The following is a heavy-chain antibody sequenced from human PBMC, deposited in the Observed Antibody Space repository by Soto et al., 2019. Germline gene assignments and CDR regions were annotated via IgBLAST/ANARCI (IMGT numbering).Heavy chain of an antibody. Sequence: PSETLSLTCTLSGVSISGYYWNWIRQAPGKGLEWVGYIYSSGSTIYNPSLKSRVTISVDRSKNQFSLRLTSVTAADTAVYYCASGPYEYLQHWGQGALVTVSS. CDR1: GVSISGYY. V-gene: IGHV4-4*09. CDR2: IYSSGST. CDR3: ASGPYEYLQH. J-gene: IGHJ1*01.